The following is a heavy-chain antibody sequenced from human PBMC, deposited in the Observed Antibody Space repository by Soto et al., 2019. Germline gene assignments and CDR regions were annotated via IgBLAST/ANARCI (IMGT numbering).Heavy chain of an antibody. J-gene: IGHJ4*02. Sequence: EVQLVESGGGLVQPGGSLRLSCAASGFTFSDHYMDWVRQAPGKGLEWVGRARNKANSYATGYAASVKGRFTISRDESKSYLGLQRTRLKAEVRAVYYRARDEGGGSVYWSRGTLVTVS. CDR1: GFTFSDHY. V-gene: IGHV3-72*01. CDR3: ARDEGGGSVY. D-gene: IGHD2-15*01. CDR2: ARNKANSYAT.